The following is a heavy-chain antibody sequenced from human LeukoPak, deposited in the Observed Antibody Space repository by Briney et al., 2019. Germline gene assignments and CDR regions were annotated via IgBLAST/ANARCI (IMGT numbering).Heavy chain of an antibody. V-gene: IGHV3-7*01. D-gene: IGHD3-16*01. CDR3: ARGGYTTSYFWVC. J-gene: IGHJ4*02. CDR1: GFTFSSLW. CDR2: IKQDGSEK. Sequence: GGSLRLSCAASGFTFSSLWMTWVRQAPGKGLEWVATIKQDGSEKYYVDSVKGRFTISRDNAKNSLYLQMNSLRAEDTAVYRCARGGYTTSYFWVCWGQGTLVTVSS.